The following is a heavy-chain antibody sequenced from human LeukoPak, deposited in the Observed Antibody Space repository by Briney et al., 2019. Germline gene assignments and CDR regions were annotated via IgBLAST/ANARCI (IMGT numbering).Heavy chain of an antibody. V-gene: IGHV3-48*01. CDR1: GFTFSSYS. CDR3: ARDGGLYRGYDGGWNLFDY. Sequence: GGSLRLSCAASGFTFSSYSMNWVRQAPGKGLEWVSYISSSSSTIYYADSVKGRFTISRDNAKNSLYLQMNSLRAEDTAVYYCARDGGLYRGYDGGWNLFDYWGQGTLVTISS. CDR2: ISSSSSTI. J-gene: IGHJ4*02. D-gene: IGHD5-12*01.